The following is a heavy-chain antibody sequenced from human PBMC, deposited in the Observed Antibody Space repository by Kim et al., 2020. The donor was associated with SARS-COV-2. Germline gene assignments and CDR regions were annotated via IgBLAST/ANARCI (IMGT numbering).Heavy chain of an antibody. D-gene: IGHD3-22*01. CDR2: IYYSGST. CDR1: GGSISSSSYY. CDR3: ARDPRKAYYDSSGFD. J-gene: IGHJ4*02. V-gene: IGHV4-39*07. Sequence: SETLSLTCTVSGGSISSSSYYWGWIRQPPGKGLEWIGSIYYSGSTYYNPSLKSRVTISVDTSKNQFSLKLSSVTAADTAVYYCARDPRKAYYDSSGFDWGQGTLVTVSS.